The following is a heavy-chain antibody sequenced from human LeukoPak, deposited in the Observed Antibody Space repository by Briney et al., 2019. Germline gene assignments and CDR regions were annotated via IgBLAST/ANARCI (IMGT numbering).Heavy chain of an antibody. CDR1: GFTFSGSA. Sequence: GGSLRLSCAASGFTFSGSAMHWVRQASGKGLEWVGRIRSKANSYATAYAASVKGRFTISRDDSKNTAYLQMNSLKTEDTAVYYCTSPGPYFDWTWGAFDYWGQGTLVTVSS. V-gene: IGHV3-73*01. J-gene: IGHJ4*02. D-gene: IGHD3-9*01. CDR2: IRSKANSYAT. CDR3: TSPGPYFDWTWGAFDY.